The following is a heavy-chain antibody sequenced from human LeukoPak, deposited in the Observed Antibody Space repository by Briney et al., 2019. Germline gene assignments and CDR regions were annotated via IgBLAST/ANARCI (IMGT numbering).Heavy chain of an antibody. J-gene: IGHJ5*02. V-gene: IGHV3-66*02. CDR3: VRDRAEGRAWVEFDP. CDR1: GFSLSSYA. Sequence: GGSLRLSCVASGFSLSSYAMSWVRQAPGKAPEWVSLVYSAGATHYADSVQGRFIISGDNSKSTLYLQMNNLRVEDTAVYHCVRDRAEGRAWVEFDPWGQGTVVTVSS. CDR2: VYSAGAT.